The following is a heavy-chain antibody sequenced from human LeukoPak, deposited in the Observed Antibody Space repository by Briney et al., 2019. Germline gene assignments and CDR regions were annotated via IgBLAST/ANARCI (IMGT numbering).Heavy chain of an antibody. V-gene: IGHV3-11*05. J-gene: IGHJ6*02. CDR3: ARVAGEGYTYGGRPYYAMDV. CDR1: GFTFSDYY. D-gene: IGHD5-18*01. CDR2: ISSSSSYT. Sequence: GGSLRLSCAASGFTFSDYYMSWIRQAPGKGLEWISYISSSSSYTNYADSVKGRFTISRDNAKNSLYLQMNSLRAEDTAVYYCARVAGEGYTYGGRPYYAMDVWGQGTTVTVSS.